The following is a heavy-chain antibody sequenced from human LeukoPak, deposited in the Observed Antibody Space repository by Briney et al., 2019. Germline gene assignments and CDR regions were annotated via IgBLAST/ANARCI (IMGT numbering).Heavy chain of an antibody. Sequence: ASVTVSCKASGYTFTSYGISWLRQAPGQGLEWMGWISAYSGNTNFAQKLQGRVTMTTDTSTSTAYMELMSPRSDDTVVYYCAVTHLDFDYWGQGTLVTVCS. D-gene: IGHD2-21*02. CDR2: ISAYSGNT. CDR1: GYTFTSYG. J-gene: IGHJ4*02. CDR3: AVTHLDFDY. V-gene: IGHV1-18*01.